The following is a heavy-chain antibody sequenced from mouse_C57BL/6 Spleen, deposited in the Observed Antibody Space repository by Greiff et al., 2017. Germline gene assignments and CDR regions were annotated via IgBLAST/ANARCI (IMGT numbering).Heavy chain of an antibody. CDR3: ARYWDGFDY. CDR2: INPNNGGT. J-gene: IGHJ2*01. D-gene: IGHD4-1*01. CDR1: GYTFTSYW. Sequence: VQLQQPGTELVKPGASVKLSCKASGYTFTSYWMHWVKQSHGKSLEWIGDINPNNGGTSYNQKFKGKATLTVDKSSSTAYMELRSLTSEDSAVYYCARYWDGFDYWGQGTTLTVSS. V-gene: IGHV1-26*01.